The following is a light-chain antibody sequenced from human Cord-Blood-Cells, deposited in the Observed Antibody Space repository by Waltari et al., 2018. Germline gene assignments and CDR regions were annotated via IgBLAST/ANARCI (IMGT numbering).Light chain of an antibody. V-gene: IGLV2-23*01. CDR3: CSYAGRWV. CDR1: SSAVGSSNL. CDR2: EGS. Sequence: QSALTQPASVSGSPGQSITISCTGTSSAVGSSNLVPWYQQHPGKAPKLMIYEGSKRPSGVSNRFSGSKSGNTASLTISGLQAEDEADYYCCSYAGRWVFGGGTKLTVL. J-gene: IGLJ3*02.